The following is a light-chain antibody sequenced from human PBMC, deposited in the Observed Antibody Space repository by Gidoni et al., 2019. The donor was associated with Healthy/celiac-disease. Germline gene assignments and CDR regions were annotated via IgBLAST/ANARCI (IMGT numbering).Light chain of an antibody. V-gene: IGKV4-1*01. Sequence: DIVIPQSPVSLAVSLGERATINCKSSQSVLYSSNNTNYLTWYQQKPGQPPKLLIYLASTRETGVPERFSGSGSGTDFTLTISSLQAEDVAVYYCQQYDSTPRTFGQGTKVEIK. J-gene: IGKJ1*01. CDR1: QSVLYSSNNTNY. CDR2: LAS. CDR3: QQYDSTPRT.